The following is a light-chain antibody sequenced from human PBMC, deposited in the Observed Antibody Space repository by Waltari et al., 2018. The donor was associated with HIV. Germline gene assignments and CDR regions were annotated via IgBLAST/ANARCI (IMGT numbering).Light chain of an antibody. Sequence: DIVMTQSPDPPAVSLGERATTNCKSSQSLYKSNNKNYLAWYQQKPGQPPKLLISWASTREAGLPDRFSSSCSGTDFTLTISSLQPEDVAVYCCQHYYNTPRRFGQGTKVEI. CDR2: WAS. CDR1: QSLYKSNNKNY. J-gene: IGKJ1*01. CDR3: QHYYNTPRR. V-gene: IGKV4-1*01.